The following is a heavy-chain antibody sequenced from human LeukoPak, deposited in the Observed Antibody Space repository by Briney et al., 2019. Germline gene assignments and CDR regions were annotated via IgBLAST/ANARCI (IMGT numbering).Heavy chain of an antibody. CDR1: GFTFREFA. J-gene: IGHJ4*02. CDR3: SREWGNGNDLRPDS. CDR2: IRSSIYGGTP. V-gene: IGHV3-49*03. D-gene: IGHD1-1*01. Sequence: QSGGSLRLSCTSSGFTFREFAVCWFRQAPGKGLEWIGFIRSSIYGGTPKAAASVKGRFIFSRDDSKGVAYLRMNSLKTDDTAVYYCSREWGNGNDLRPDSWGQGTLVTVSS.